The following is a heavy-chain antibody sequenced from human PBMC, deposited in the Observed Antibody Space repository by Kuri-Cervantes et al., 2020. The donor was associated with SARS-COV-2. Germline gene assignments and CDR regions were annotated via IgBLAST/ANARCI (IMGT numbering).Heavy chain of an antibody. CDR1: EFTLSGYN. D-gene: IGHD2-15*01. CDR3: ARVRYCSGGSCGYAEYFQH. CDR2: ISSSSSTI. J-gene: IGHJ1*01. Sequence: GESLKISCAASEFTLSGYNMNWVRQAPGKGLEWVSYISSSSSTIYYADSVKGRFTISRDNAKNSLYLQMNSLRDEDTAVYYCARVRYCSGGSCGYAEYFQHWGQGTLVTVSS. V-gene: IGHV3-48*02.